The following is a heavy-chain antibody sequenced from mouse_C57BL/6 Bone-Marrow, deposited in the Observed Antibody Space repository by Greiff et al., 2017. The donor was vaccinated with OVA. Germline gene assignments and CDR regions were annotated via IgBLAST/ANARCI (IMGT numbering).Heavy chain of an antibody. V-gene: IGHV1-81*01. CDR2: IYPRSGNT. J-gene: IGHJ2*01. CDR1: GYTFTSYG. CDR3: ARSRELRLQDY. Sequence: QVQLQQSGAELARPGASVKLSCKASGYTFTSYGISWVKQRPGQGLEWIGEIYPRSGNTYYNEKFKGKATLTADKSSSTAYMELRSLTSEDSAVYFCARSRELRLQDYWGQGTTLTVSS. D-gene: IGHD3-2*02.